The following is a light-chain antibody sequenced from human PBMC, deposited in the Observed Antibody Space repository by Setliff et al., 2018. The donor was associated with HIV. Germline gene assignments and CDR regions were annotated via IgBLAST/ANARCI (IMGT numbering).Light chain of an antibody. V-gene: IGLV2-14*01. CDR1: SSDVGNYYY. J-gene: IGLJ1*01. CDR2: EVT. Sequence: QSALTQPAALSGSPGQSITISCTGTSSDVGNYYYVSWYQQSPGKAPKLLIYEVTNRPSGVSNRFSGSKSGNTASLSISGLLPEDEADYYCTSLTTTGTYVFGTGTRSPS. CDR3: TSLTTTGTYV.